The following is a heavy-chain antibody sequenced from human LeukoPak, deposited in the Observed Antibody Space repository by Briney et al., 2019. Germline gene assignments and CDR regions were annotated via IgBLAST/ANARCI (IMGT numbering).Heavy chain of an antibody. J-gene: IGHJ4*02. CDR2: IKTKTDGGTT. CDR3: TTGGLWYSGRVF. Sequence: TGGSLRLSCAASGFTFSNAWMSWVRQAPGKGLEWAGRIKTKTDGGTTAFAAPVKGRFTMSRDDSKNTLYLQMNSLKTEDTAMYYCTTGGLWYSGRVFWGQGTLVTVS. D-gene: IGHD3-10*01. CDR1: GFTFSNAW. V-gene: IGHV3-15*01.